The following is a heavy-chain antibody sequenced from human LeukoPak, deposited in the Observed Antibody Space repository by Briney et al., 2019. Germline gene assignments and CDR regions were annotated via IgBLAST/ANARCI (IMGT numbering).Heavy chain of an antibody. CDR3: AKDSRGYQDYFDY. J-gene: IGHJ4*02. Sequence: PGGSLRFSCAASGFTFSSYGMSWVRQAPGKGLEWVSVISGSGGSTYYAASVKGRFTISRDNSKNTLYLQMNSLRAEDTAVYYCAKDSRGYQDYFDYWGQGTLVTVSS. D-gene: IGHD3-22*01. CDR1: GFTFSSYG. CDR2: ISGSGGST. V-gene: IGHV3-23*01.